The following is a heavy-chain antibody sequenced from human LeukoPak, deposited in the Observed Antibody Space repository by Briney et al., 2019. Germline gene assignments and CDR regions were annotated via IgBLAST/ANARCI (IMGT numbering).Heavy chain of an antibody. CDR3: AKDLSMVRGVDDWFDP. CDR1: GFTFSSYG. V-gene: IGHV3-30*02. Sequence: SGGSLRLSCAASGFTFSSYGMHWVRQAPGKGLEWAAFIRYDGSNKYYADSVKGRFTISRDNSKNTLYLQMNSLRAEDTAVYYCAKDLSMVRGVDDWFDPWGQGTLVTVSS. J-gene: IGHJ5*02. D-gene: IGHD3-10*01. CDR2: IRYDGSNK.